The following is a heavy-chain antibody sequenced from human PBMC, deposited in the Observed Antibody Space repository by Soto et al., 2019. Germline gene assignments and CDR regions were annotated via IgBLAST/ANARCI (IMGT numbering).Heavy chain of an antibody. D-gene: IGHD2-15*01. V-gene: IGHV4-59*08. CDR2: IYYSGST. Sequence: QVQLQESGPGLVKPSETLSLTCTVSGGSISSYYWSWIRQPPGKGLEWIGYIYYSGSTDYNPSLTGRVTISVDPSKNQFSLKLSSVTAADTAVYYCARHGYCSGGSCSGTFDIWGQGTMVTVSS. CDR3: ARHGYCSGGSCSGTFDI. J-gene: IGHJ3*02. CDR1: GGSISSYY.